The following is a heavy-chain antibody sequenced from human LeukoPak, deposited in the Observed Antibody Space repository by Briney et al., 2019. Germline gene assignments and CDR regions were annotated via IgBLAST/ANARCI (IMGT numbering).Heavy chain of an antibody. Sequence: SETLSLTCAVYGGSFSGYYWSWIRQPPGKGLEWIGEINHSASTNYNSSLKSRVTISVDKSENHFSLKLRSVTAADTAVYYCASRRVMTRSFKYWGQGTLVTVSS. CDR2: INHSAST. D-gene: IGHD2-8*01. V-gene: IGHV4-34*01. CDR3: ASRRVMTRSFKY. J-gene: IGHJ4*02. CDR1: GGSFSGYY.